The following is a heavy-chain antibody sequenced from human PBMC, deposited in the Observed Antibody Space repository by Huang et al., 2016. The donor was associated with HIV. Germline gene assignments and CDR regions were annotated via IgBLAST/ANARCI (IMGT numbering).Heavy chain of an antibody. Sequence: VQLVESGGGVVQPGRSLRLAWGASGFRFSTYGLHWVRQAPCKGLEGVAFISYDGSNKYYAHSVKGRFTISRDTSENKVYLQMNSLRHEDTAVYYCAKDGADEEWDIDYWGQGTLVTVSS. CDR3: AKDGADEEWDIDY. CDR1: GFRFSTYG. CDR2: ISYDGSNK. J-gene: IGHJ4*02. D-gene: IGHD1-26*01. V-gene: IGHV3-30*18.